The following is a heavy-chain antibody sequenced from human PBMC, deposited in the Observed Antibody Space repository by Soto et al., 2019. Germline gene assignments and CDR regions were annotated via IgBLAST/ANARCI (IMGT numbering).Heavy chain of an antibody. CDR2: ISYDGRVK. J-gene: IGHJ1*01. CDR3: ASPGISAEYFQH. V-gene: IGHV3-30*19. CDR1: GFRFTKQG. Sequence: GGSLRLSCAASGFRFTKQGMHGVRQAPGKGLEWVAVISYDGRVKYYADSVKGRFTISRDNSKNTLYLQMNSLRAEDTAVYYCASPGISAEYFQHWGQGTLVTVSS.